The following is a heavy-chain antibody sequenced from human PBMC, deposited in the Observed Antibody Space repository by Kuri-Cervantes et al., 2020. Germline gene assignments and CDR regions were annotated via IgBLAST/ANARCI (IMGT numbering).Heavy chain of an antibody. CDR2: ISSSSSTI. CDR3: ARGPGDYRGSGSDHYGMDV. D-gene: IGHD3-10*01. CDR1: GFTLSSYS. J-gene: IGHJ6*02. V-gene: IGHV3-21*04. Sequence: GGSLRLNCAASGFTLSSYSMYWVRQAPGKGLEWVSSISSSSSTIYYADSVKGRFTISRDNAKNSLYLQMNSLRAEDTAMYYCARGPGDYRGSGSDHYGMDVWGQGTTVTVSS.